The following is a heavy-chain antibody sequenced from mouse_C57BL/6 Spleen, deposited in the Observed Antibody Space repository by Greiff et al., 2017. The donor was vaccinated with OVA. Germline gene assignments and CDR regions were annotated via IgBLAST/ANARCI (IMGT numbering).Heavy chain of an antibody. V-gene: IGHV5-6*02. D-gene: IGHD2-3*01. CDR2: ISSGGSYT. Sequence: DVMLVESGGDLVKPGGSLKLSCAASGFTFSSYGMSWVRQTPDKRLEWVATISSGGSYTYYPDSVKGRFTITRDNAKNTLYLQMSSLKSEDTAMYYCARHDGYYDYWGQGTLVTVSA. CDR1: GFTFSSYG. J-gene: IGHJ3*01. CDR3: ARHDGYYDY.